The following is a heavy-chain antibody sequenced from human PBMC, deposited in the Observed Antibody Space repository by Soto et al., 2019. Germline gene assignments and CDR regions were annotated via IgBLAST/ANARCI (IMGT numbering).Heavy chain of an antibody. V-gene: IGHV6-1*01. D-gene: IGHD6-19*01. J-gene: IGHJ3*02. Sequence: SQTLSLTCAISGDSVSSNSAAWNWIRQSPSRGLEWLGRTYYRSKWYNDYAVSVKSRITINPDTSKNQFSLQLNSVTPEDTAVYYCARDETHSSGWWGDDAFDIWGQGTVVTVSS. CDR1: GDSVSSNSAA. CDR2: TYYRSKWYN. CDR3: ARDETHSSGWWGDDAFDI.